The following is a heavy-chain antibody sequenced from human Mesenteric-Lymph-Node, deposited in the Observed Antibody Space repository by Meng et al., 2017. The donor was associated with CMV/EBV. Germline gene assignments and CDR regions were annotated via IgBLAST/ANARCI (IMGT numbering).Heavy chain of an antibody. CDR3: AREGNHDYSNSNV. CDR2: IYYSGST. J-gene: IGHJ6*02. CDR1: GGSVSSGSYY. Sequence: SETLSLTCTVSGGSVSSGSYYWSWTRQPPGKGLEWIGYIYYSGSTNYNPSLKSRVTISVDRSKNQFSLKLSSVTAADTAVYYCAREGNHDYSNSNVWGQGTTVTVSS. D-gene: IGHD4-11*01. V-gene: IGHV4-61*01.